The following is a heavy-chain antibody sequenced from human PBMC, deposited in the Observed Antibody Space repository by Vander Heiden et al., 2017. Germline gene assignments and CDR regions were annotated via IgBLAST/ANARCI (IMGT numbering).Heavy chain of an antibody. CDR2: IYYSGST. V-gene: IGHV4-39*01. Sequence: QLQLQESGPGLVKPSETPSLTRTVSGGSLRSSSYLWGWTRQPPGKGLEWIGSIYYSGSTYYNPSLKSRVTISVDTSKNQFSLKLSSVTAADTAVYYCARHSGCSGGSCYTSDFDYWGQGTLVTVSS. CDR3: ARHSGCSGGSCYTSDFDY. J-gene: IGHJ4*02. D-gene: IGHD2-15*01. CDR1: GGSLRSSSYL.